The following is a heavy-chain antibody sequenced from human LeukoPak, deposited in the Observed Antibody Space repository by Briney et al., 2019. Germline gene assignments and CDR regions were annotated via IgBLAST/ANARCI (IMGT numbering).Heavy chain of an antibody. CDR2: ISGSGGST. CDR3: AKAIAVAGRGEFFDY. D-gene: IGHD6-19*01. V-gene: IGHV3-23*01. Sequence: PGGSLRLSCAASGFTFSSYAMSWVRQAPGKGLEWVSAISGSGGSTYYADSVKGRFTISRDNSKNTLYLQMNGLRAEDTAVYYCAKAIAVAGRGEFFDYWGQGTLVTVSS. CDR1: GFTFSSYA. J-gene: IGHJ4*02.